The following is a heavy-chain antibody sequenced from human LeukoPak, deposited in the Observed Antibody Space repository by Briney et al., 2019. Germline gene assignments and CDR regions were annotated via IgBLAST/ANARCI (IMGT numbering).Heavy chain of an antibody. CDR1: GLTFSRYA. Sequence: GGSLTLSCAASGLTFSRYAMGLVRQAPGKGPEWVSAISGSGGSTYYADSVKGRFTISRDNSKNTLYLQMNSLRAEDTAVYYCAKVPQAMVITPGFDYWGQGTLVTVSS. D-gene: IGHD3-22*01. CDR2: ISGSGGST. V-gene: IGHV3-23*01. CDR3: AKVPQAMVITPGFDY. J-gene: IGHJ4*02.